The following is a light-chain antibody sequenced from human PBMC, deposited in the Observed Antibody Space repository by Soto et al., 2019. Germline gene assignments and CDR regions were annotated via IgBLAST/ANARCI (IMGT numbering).Light chain of an antibody. Sequence: EIVLTQSPATLSLSPGERATLSCRASQSVSSYFAWYQKKPGQAPRLLIYDSSNRATGIPARFSGSGSGTDFTLTISSLEPEDFAVYYCQQRSNWPPVTFGQGTKLEIK. CDR2: DSS. J-gene: IGKJ2*01. CDR3: QQRSNWPPVT. V-gene: IGKV3-11*01. CDR1: QSVSSY.